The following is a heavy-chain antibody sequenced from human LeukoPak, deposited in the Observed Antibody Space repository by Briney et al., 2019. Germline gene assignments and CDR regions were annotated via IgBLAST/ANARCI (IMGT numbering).Heavy chain of an antibody. J-gene: IGHJ4*02. CDR3: ARRHYSSSAAFDY. CDR2: IYHSGST. Sequence: PSETLSLTCTVSGGSISSSSYYWGWIRQPPGKGLEWIGSIYHSGSTYYSPSLKSRVTISVDTSKNQFSLKVSSVTAADTAVYYCARRHYSSSAAFDYWGQGTLVSISS. V-gene: IGHV4-39*07. CDR1: GGSISSSSYY. D-gene: IGHD6-6*01.